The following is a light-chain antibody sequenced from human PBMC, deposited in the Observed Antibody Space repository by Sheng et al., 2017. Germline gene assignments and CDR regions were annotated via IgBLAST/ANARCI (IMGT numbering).Light chain of an antibody. Sequence: QSALTQPASVSGSPGQSITISCTGTSSDIGGFNYVSWYQQHPGKAPKLLIYDVSDRPSGVSYRFSGSKSGNTASLTISGLQAEDEADYYCQSYDSSLTTSYVFGTGTRVTVL. CDR1: SSDIGGFNY. CDR2: DVS. CDR3: QSYDSSLTTSYV. V-gene: IGLV2-14*03. J-gene: IGLJ1*01.